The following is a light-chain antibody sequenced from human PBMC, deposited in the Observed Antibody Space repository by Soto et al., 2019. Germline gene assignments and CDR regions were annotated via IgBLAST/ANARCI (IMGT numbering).Light chain of an antibody. CDR2: DAS. Sequence: IVLTQSPATLSLSPGERATLSCRASQSVGIYLGWFQQRPCQAPRLLIFDASNRAAGIPARFSGGGSGTDFTLTINSLEPEDFAVYYCQHRSTWPPAFGQGTRLEIK. J-gene: IGKJ5*01. CDR3: QHRSTWPPA. CDR1: QSVGIY. V-gene: IGKV3-11*01.